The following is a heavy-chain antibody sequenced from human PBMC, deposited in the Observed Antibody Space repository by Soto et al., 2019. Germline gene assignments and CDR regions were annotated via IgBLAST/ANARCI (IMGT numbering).Heavy chain of an antibody. CDR3: ARDLIPVQLVPPIDFDY. D-gene: IGHD6-13*01. Sequence: ASVKVSCKASGYTFTSYGISWVRQAPGQGLEWMGWISAYNGNTNYAQKLQGRVTMTTDTSTSTAYMELRSLRSDDTAVYYCARDLIPVQLVPPIDFDYWGQGTLVTVSS. J-gene: IGHJ4*02. V-gene: IGHV1-18*01. CDR2: ISAYNGNT. CDR1: GYTFTSYG.